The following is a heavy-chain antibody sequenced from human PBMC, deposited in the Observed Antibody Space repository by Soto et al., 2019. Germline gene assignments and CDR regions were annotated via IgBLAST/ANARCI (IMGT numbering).Heavy chain of an antibody. J-gene: IGHJ4*02. CDR2: ISQSGNT. Sequence: SETLSLTCSIYSGSLSGYYWSWIRQPPGKGLEWIGEISQSGNTNYSQSLKSRVSISIDTSKKQFSLNLASVSAADTAVYYCARAPKVSGSSQTRLDFWGKGTLVTISS. V-gene: IGHV4-34*01. CDR1: SGSLSGYY. D-gene: IGHD6-6*01. CDR3: ARAPKVSGSSQTRLDF.